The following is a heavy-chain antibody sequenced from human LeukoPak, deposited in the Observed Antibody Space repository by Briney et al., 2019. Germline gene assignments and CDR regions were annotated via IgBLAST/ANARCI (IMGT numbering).Heavy chain of an antibody. D-gene: IGHD2-15*01. V-gene: IGHV3-74*01. J-gene: IGHJ5*02. Sequence: PGGSLRLSCAASGFTFGSHWMNWVRQAPGKGPVWVSRINGDGSTTVYADSVQGRFSISRDNAKSTLYLHMNSLRAEDTAVYYCAREGGGYCSGINCWKWFDPWGQGTLVTVSS. CDR3: AREGGGYCSGINCWKWFDP. CDR2: INGDGSTT. CDR1: GFTFGSHW.